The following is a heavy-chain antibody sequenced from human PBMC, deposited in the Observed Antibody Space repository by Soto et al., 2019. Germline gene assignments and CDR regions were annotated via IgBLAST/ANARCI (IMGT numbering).Heavy chain of an antibody. CDR1: GYSFTSYW. D-gene: IGHD3-9*01. CDR2: IYPGDSDT. CDR3: ARRPMEYDILTGYYYYYFDY. V-gene: IGHV5-51*01. J-gene: IGHJ4*02. Sequence: GESLKISCKGSGYSFTSYWIGWVRQMPGKGLEWMGIIYPGDSDTRYSPSFQGQVTISADKSISTAYLQWSSLKASDTAMYYCARRPMEYDILTGYYYYYFDYWGQGTLVTVSS.